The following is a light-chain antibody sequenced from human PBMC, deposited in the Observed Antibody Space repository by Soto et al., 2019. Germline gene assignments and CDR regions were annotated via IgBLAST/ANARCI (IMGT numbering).Light chain of an antibody. CDR2: GAS. J-gene: IGKJ5*01. CDR1: QSLSSSY. CDR3: QQYGGSMT. V-gene: IGKV3-20*01. Sequence: EIVLTQSPGTLSLSPGETATLSCRASQSLSSSYLAWYQQRPGQAPRLLIYGASSRATGIPDRFSGSGPGTDFTLTISRLDPEDFAVYYCQQYGGSMTFGQGTRLEIE.